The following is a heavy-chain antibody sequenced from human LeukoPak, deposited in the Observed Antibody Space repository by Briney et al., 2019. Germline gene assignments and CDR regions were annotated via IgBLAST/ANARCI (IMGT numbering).Heavy chain of an antibody. D-gene: IGHD6-13*01. Sequence: GGSLRLSCAASGFTFSSYAMSWVRQAPGKGLEWVSAISGSGGSTYYADSVKGRFTISRDNAKNSLYLQMNSLRAEDTAVYYCARPRKARQLVFDYWGQGTLVTVSS. CDR2: ISGSGGST. CDR3: ARPRKARQLVFDY. J-gene: IGHJ4*02. V-gene: IGHV3-23*01. CDR1: GFTFSSYA.